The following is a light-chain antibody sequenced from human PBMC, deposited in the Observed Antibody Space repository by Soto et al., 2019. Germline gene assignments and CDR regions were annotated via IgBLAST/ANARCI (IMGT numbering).Light chain of an antibody. Sequence: DIPMTQSPSTLSASVGDRVTITCRASQSISSWLAWYQQKPGTASKLLIYKASSLESGVPSRLNGSGSGTEFTLTISSLQPDDFATYYCQQYNSYTWTFGQGTKVDI. J-gene: IGKJ1*01. CDR3: QQYNSYTWT. CDR1: QSISSW. CDR2: KAS. V-gene: IGKV1-5*03.